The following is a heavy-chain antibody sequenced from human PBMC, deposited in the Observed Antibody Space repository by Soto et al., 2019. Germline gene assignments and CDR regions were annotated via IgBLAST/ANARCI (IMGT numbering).Heavy chain of an antibody. V-gene: IGHV3-23*01. CDR2: VTANGHVT. CDR1: GVTFATYA. CDR3: SKDPNGDFVGAFDS. Sequence: EVQLLESGGGLAQPGGSLRLSCAGSGVTFATYAMTWVRQSPERGLARVSSVTANGHVTRYADSVRGRFTVSRDHFKNTLYLQMSSRRVEDTAVYFCSKDPNGDFVGAFDSWGQGTLVTVSS. J-gene: IGHJ3*01. D-gene: IGHD2-21*02.